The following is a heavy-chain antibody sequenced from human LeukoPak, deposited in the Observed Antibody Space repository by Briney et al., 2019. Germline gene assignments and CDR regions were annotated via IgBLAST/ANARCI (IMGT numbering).Heavy chain of an antibody. CDR2: INPNSGGT. CDR1: GYTFTVYY. Sequence: GASVKVSRKSSGYTFTVYYMHWVRQAPGQGLEWMGCINPNSGGTNYAQKFQDRVTMTRDTSIRTAYMELSRLRSDDTAVYYCARGRASSWYNWFDPWGQGTLVTVSS. V-gene: IGHV1-2*02. CDR3: ARGRASSWYNWFDP. J-gene: IGHJ5*02. D-gene: IGHD6-13*01.